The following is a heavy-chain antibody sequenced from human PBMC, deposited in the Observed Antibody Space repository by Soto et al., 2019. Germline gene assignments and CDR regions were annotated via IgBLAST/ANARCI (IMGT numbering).Heavy chain of an antibody. D-gene: IGHD1-7*01. J-gene: IGHJ4*02. CDR2: IHHSGRT. V-gene: IGHV4-4*02. Sequence: QVQLQESGPGLVKPSGTLSLTCGVSSDSIGSGYWCSWVRQAPGKGLEWIGEIHHSGRTHYNPSLKSRVTMSVGTSDNQFSLKLNSVTAADTAVYYCARSNWNYIRTLDYWGQGTLVTVSS. CDR1: SDSIGSGYW. CDR3: ARSNWNYIRTLDY.